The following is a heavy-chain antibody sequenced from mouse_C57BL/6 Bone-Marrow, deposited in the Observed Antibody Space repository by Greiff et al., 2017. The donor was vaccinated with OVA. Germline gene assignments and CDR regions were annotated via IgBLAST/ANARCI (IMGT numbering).Heavy chain of an antibody. Sequence: QVQLQQSGAELVKPGASVKLSCKASGYTFTEYTIHWVKQRSGQGLEWIGWFYPGSGSIKYNEKFKDKATLTADKSSSTVYMELSRLTSEDSAVYFCARHEDDGNGGVYYAMDYWGQGTSVTVSS. D-gene: IGHD2-1*01. CDR2: FYPGSGSI. V-gene: IGHV1-62-2*01. J-gene: IGHJ4*01. CDR1: GYTFTEYT. CDR3: ARHEDDGNGGVYYAMDY.